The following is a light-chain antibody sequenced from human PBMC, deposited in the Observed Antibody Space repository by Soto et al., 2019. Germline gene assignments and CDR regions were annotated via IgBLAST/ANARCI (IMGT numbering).Light chain of an antibody. CDR1: QSISTW. CDR2: AAS. Sequence: DIHMTQSPSTVSASVLDRVTTTGLAGQSISTWLAWYQQKPGQAPKLLISAASNLESGVPSRFSATVSGTEFSLTITSLQPEDFATYYCQQLFDSPITFGQGTRLEIK. CDR3: QQLFDSPIT. V-gene: IGKV1-5*01. J-gene: IGKJ5*01.